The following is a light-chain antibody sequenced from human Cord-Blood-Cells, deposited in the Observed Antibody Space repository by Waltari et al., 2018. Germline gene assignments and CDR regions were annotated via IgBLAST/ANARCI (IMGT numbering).Light chain of an antibody. Sequence: EIVLTQSPGTLSLSPGERATLSFRASQSVSSSYLAWYQQKPGQAPRLLIYGASSRATGIPDRFSGSGSGTDFTLTISRLAPEDFAVYYCQQYGSSPLTFGGGTKVEIK. CDR1: QSVSSSY. CDR3: QQYGSSPLT. J-gene: IGKJ4*01. V-gene: IGKV3-20*01. CDR2: GAS.